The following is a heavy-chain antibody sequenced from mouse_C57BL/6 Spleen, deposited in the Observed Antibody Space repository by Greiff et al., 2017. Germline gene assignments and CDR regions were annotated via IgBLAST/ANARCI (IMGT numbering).Heavy chain of an antibody. CDR1: GYTFTDYE. V-gene: IGHV1-15*01. Sequence: VQRVESGAELVRPGASVTLSCKASGYTFTDYEMHWVKQTPVHGLEWIGAIDPETGGTAYNQKFKGKAILTADKSSSTAYMELRSLTSEDSAVYYCTGGELGHWYFDVWGTGTTVTVSS. CDR3: TGGELGHWYFDV. CDR2: IDPETGGT. J-gene: IGHJ1*03. D-gene: IGHD4-1*01.